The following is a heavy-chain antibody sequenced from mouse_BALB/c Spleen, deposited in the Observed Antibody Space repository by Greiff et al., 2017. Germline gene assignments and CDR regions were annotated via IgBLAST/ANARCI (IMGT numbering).Heavy chain of an antibody. D-gene: IGHD4-1*01. J-gene: IGHJ4*01. CDR3: ARENWDNYAMDY. CDR2: ISYSGST. Sequence: EVQLQQSGPGLVKPSQSLSLTCTVTGYSITSDYAWNWIRQFPGNKLEWMGYISYSGSTSYNPSLKSRISITRDTSKNQFFLQLNSVTTEDTATYYCARENWDNYAMDYWGQGTSVTVSS. CDR1: GYSITSDYA. V-gene: IGHV3-2*02.